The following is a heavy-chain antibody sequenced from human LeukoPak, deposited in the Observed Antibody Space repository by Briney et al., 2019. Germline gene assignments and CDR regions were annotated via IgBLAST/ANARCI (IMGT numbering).Heavy chain of an antibody. CDR1: GYTFTSYG. J-gene: IGHJ4*02. Sequence: RASVKVSCKASGYTFTSYGISWVRQAPRQGLEWMGWISAYNGNTNYAQKLQGRVTMTTDTSTSTAYMELRSLRSDDTAVYYCAGDASSGLFDYWGQGTLVTVSS. D-gene: IGHD6-25*01. CDR3: AGDASSGLFDY. V-gene: IGHV1-18*04. CDR2: ISAYNGNT.